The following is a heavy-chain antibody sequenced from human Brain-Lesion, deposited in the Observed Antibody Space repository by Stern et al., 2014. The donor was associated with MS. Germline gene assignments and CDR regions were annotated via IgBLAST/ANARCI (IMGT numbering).Heavy chain of an antibody. Sequence: MQLVESGPGLVKPSETLSLTCTVSGGSISSSTYYWAWIRQPPGKGLEWIGNIYYSGFTYYNPSLKSRVTISVDMSKNQFSLKLSSVTAADTGIYYCARHDSVPRPSQLYSARDRGPGYFDYWGQGTLVTVSS. D-gene: IGHD1-26*01. CDR1: GGSISSSTYY. V-gene: IGHV4-39*01. CDR3: ARHDSVPRPSQLYSARDRGPGYFDY. CDR2: IYYSGFT. J-gene: IGHJ4*02.